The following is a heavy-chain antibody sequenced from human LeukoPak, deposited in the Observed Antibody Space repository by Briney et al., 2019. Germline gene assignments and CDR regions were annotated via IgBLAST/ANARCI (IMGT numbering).Heavy chain of an antibody. J-gene: IGHJ4*02. CDR2: ISGSGGST. D-gene: IGHD6-19*01. Sequence: GGSLRLSCAASGFTFSSYAMSWVREAPGKGLEWVSAISGSGGSTYYADSVKGRFTISRGNSKNTLYLQMNSLRAEDTAVYYCAKDPNLYSSGWYPCWGQGTLVTVSS. V-gene: IGHV3-23*01. CDR3: AKDPNLYSSGWYPC. CDR1: GFTFSSYA.